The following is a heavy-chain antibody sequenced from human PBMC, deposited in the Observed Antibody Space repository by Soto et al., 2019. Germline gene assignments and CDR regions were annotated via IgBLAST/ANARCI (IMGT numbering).Heavy chain of an antibody. CDR2: INAGNGNT. CDR1: GYTFISYA. J-gene: IGHJ4*02. CDR3: ARGGVGSRTVDQ. Sequence: ASVKVSCKASGYTFISYAIHWVRQAPGQRLEWMGWINAGNGNTKYSQKFQGRVTFTRDTSATTAYMELSSLRPEDTAVYYCARGGVGSRTVDQWGQGNLVTV. V-gene: IGHV1-3*01.